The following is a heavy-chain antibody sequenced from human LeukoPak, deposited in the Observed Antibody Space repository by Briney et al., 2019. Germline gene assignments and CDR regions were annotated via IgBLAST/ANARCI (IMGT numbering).Heavy chain of an antibody. CDR1: GFTFSSYG. V-gene: IGHV3-30*18. CDR3: AKRLDY. J-gene: IGHJ4*02. CDR2: ISYDGSNK. Sequence: GGSLRLSCAASGFTFSSYGMHWVRQVPGKGLEWVAVISYDGSNKYYADSVKGRFTISRDNSKNTLYLQMNSLRAADTAVYYCAKRLDYWGQGTLVTVSS. D-gene: IGHD2-21*01.